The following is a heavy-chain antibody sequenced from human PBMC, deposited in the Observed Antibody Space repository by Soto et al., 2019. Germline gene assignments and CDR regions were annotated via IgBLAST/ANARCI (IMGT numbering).Heavy chain of an antibody. CDR2: IYYSGST. Sequence: SETLSLTCTVSGGSISSGGYYWSWIRQHPGKGLEWIGYIYYSGSTYYNPSLKSRVTISVDTSKNQFSLKLSSVTAADTAVYYCARGSYYYDSSGYWYWLDPWGQGTLVTVSS. J-gene: IGHJ5*02. CDR1: GGSISSGGYY. CDR3: ARGSYYYDSSGYWYWLDP. V-gene: IGHV4-31*03. D-gene: IGHD3-22*01.